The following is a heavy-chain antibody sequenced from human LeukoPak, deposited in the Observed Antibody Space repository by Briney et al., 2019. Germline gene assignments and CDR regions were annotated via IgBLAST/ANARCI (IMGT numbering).Heavy chain of an antibody. CDR1: GFTFRSYA. J-gene: IGHJ6*02. V-gene: IGHV3-7*04. Sequence: GGSLRLSCAASGFTFRSYAMHWVRQAPGKGLEWVANIKQDGSEKNYVGSVKGRFTISRDNAKNSLYLQMNSLRVEDTAVYYCAREERESGGWDVWGQGTTVTVSS. CDR2: IKQDGSEK. D-gene: IGHD1-1*01. CDR3: AREERESGGWDV.